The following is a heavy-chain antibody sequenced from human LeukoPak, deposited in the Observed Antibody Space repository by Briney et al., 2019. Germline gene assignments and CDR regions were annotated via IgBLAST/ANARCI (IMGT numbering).Heavy chain of an antibody. CDR2: INPSGGST. J-gene: IGHJ3*02. CDR1: GYTFTSYY. CDR3: ARRWPYYGSGSYYNDAFDI. Sequence: ASVKVSCKASGYTFTSYYIHWVRQAPGQGLEWMGIINPSGGSTRYAQKFQGRVTMTRDMSTSTVYMELSSLRSEDTAVYYCARRWPYYGSGSYYNDAFDIWGQGTMVTVSS. V-gene: IGHV1-46*01. D-gene: IGHD3-10*01.